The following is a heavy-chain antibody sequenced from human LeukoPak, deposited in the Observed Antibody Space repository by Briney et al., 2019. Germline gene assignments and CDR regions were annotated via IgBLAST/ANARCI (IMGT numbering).Heavy chain of an antibody. CDR2: ISSSSSYI. CDR3: ARQYSDILTGYHRGELYWYFDL. Sequence: GGSLRLSCAASEFTFNNYGMSWVRQAPGKVLEWVSSISSSSSYIYYADSVKGRFTISRDNAKNSLYLQMNSLRAEDTAVYYCARQYSDILTGYHRGELYWYFDLWGRGTLVTVSS. V-gene: IGHV3-21*04. D-gene: IGHD3-9*01. J-gene: IGHJ2*01. CDR1: EFTFNNYG.